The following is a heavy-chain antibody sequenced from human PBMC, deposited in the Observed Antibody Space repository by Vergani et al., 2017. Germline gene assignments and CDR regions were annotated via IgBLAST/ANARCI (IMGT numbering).Heavy chain of an antibody. CDR3: AKSDLDDYGDYVPYYYYYYGMDV. CDR1: GFAFSRYA. J-gene: IGHJ6*02. CDR2: ISGSGGNT. D-gene: IGHD4-17*01. V-gene: IGHV3-23*01. Sequence: EVQLLESGGRLVQPGGSLRLSCVASGFAFSRYAMSWVRQAPGKGLEWVSAISGSGGNTFYTDSVKGRFTISRDNSKDTLYLQMNSLRVEDTAIYYCAKSDLDDYGDYVPYYYYYYGMDVWGQGTTVTVSS.